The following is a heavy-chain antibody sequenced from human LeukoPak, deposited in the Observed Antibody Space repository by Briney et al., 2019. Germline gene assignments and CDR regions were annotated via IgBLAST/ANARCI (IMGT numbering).Heavy chain of an antibody. CDR1: GFTFSSYS. Sequence: GGSLRLSCAASGFTFSSYSMNWVRQAPGKGLEWVSSISSSSSYIYYADSVKGRFTISRDNAKNSLYLQMNSLRAEDTAVYYCARDLYGDYVFDYWGQGTLVTVSS. J-gene: IGHJ4*02. V-gene: IGHV3-21*01. CDR2: ISSSSSYI. CDR3: ARDLYGDYVFDY. D-gene: IGHD4-17*01.